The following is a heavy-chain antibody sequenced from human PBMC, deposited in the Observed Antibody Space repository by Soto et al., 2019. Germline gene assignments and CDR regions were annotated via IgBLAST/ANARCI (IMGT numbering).Heavy chain of an antibody. CDR1: GYTFSSYA. Sequence: ASVKVSCKASGYTFSSYAMHWVRQAPGQRLEWMGWINAGYGNTKSSQKFQDRVTISRDTSAGTAYMELTSLRSEDTAVYYCARDTGDGTFDFWGQGTLVTVSS. CDR3: ARDTGDGTFDF. V-gene: IGHV1-3*01. D-gene: IGHD7-27*01. J-gene: IGHJ4*02. CDR2: INAGYGNT.